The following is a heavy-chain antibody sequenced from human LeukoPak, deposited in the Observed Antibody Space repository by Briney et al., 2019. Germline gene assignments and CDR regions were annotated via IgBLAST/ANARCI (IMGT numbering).Heavy chain of an antibody. J-gene: IGHJ6*02. CDR3: ARAVDYDFWSGYLYYYYGMDV. CDR1: GGSISSGDYY. V-gene: IGHV4-30-4*01. CDR2: IYCSGST. D-gene: IGHD3-3*01. Sequence: SQTLSLTCTVSGGSISSGDYYWNWIRQPPGKGLEWMGYIYCSGSTAYNPSLKSRVTISVDTSKNQFSLKLSSVTAADTAVYYCARAVDYDFWSGYLYYYYGMDVWGQGTTVTVSS.